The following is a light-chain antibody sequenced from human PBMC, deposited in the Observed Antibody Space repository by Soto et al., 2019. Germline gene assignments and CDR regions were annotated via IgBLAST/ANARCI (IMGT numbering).Light chain of an antibody. Sequence: QSALTQPASVSGSPGQSITISCTGTSDNYVSWYQQHPGKVPKLMIYGVTNRPSGVSDRFSGSKSGNTASLIISGLQTEDEADYHCCSYTNSRTLLFGAGTKLTVL. J-gene: IGLJ1*01. CDR1: SDNY. CDR2: GVT. CDR3: CSYTNSRTLL. V-gene: IGLV2-14*01.